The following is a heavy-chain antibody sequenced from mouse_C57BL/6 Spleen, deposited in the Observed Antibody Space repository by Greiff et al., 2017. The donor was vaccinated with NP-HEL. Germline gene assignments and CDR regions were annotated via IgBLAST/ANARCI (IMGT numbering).Heavy chain of an antibody. CDR3: ASLIWFAY. CDR2: ILSGGSK. J-gene: IGHJ3*01. Sequence: QVQLKESGPGLVQPSQSLSITCTVSGFSLTSYGVHWFRQSPGKGLEWLGVILSGGSKDYNAAFISRLSISKDNSKSQVFFKMNCLQADDTAIYYCASLIWFAYWGQGTLVTVSA. V-gene: IGHV2-2*01. CDR1: GFSLTSYG.